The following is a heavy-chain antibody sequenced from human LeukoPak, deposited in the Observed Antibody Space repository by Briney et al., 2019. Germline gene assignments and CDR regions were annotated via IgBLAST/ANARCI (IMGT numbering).Heavy chain of an antibody. D-gene: IGHD3-22*01. Sequence: SETLSLTCAVYGGSFSGYYWSWIRQPPGKGLEWIGEINHSGSTNYNPSLKSRVTISVDTSKNQFSLKLSSVTAADTAVFYCARARPYYYDSSGYLFDYWGQGTLVTVSS. CDR2: INHSGST. V-gene: IGHV4-34*01. J-gene: IGHJ4*02. CDR3: ARARPYYYDSSGYLFDY. CDR1: GGSFSGYY.